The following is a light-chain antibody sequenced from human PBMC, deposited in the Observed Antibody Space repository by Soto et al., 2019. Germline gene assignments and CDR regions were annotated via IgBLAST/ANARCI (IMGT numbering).Light chain of an antibody. Sequence: DIQMTQSPSSLSASVGDRVTITCRASQRIGNNLNWYQQKPGKAPKLLISEASTLQRGVPSRFSGSGSGTDFNLTISSLQPEDFATYYCEQSYRTPPTFGQGTKVEI. J-gene: IGKJ1*01. CDR1: QRIGNN. CDR3: EQSYRTPPT. V-gene: IGKV1-39*01. CDR2: EAS.